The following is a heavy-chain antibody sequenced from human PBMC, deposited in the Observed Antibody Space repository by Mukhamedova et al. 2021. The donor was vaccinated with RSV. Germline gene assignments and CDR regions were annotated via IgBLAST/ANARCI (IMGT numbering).Heavy chain of an antibody. V-gene: IGHV4-59*01. CDR3: ARGVAGGFDY. J-gene: IGHJ4*02. CDR2: IYYSGST. D-gene: IGHD3-16*01. Sequence: QPPGKGLEWIGYIYYSGSTNYNPSLKSRVTISVDTSKNQFSLKLSSVTAADTAVYYCARGVAGGFDYLGQGTLVTVSS.